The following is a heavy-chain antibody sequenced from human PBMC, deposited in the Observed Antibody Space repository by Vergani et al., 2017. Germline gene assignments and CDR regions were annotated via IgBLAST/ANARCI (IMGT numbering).Heavy chain of an antibody. V-gene: IGHV1-69*09. CDR3: ARVPPAAENYYYYGMDV. CDR2: IIPILGIA. D-gene: IGHD2-2*01. J-gene: IGHJ6*02. Sequence: QVQLVQSGAEVKKPGASVKVSCKASGYTFTGYYMHWVRQAPGQGLEWMGRIIPILGIANYAQKIQGRVTITADKSTSTAYMELSSLRSEDTAVYYCARVPPAAENYYYYGMDVWGQGTTVTVSS. CDR1: GYTFTGYY.